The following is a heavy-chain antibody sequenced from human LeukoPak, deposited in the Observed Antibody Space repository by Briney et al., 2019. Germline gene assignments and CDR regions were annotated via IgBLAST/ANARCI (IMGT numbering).Heavy chain of an antibody. Sequence: PGGSLRLSCAASGVTFSRYSMNWVRQAPGKGLEWVANIKQDGSEKYYVDSVKGRFTISRDNAKNSLYLQMNSLRAEDTAVYYCARYSSGWSYFDYWGQGTLVTVSS. CDR3: ARYSSGWSYFDY. CDR1: GVTFSRYS. V-gene: IGHV3-7*04. CDR2: IKQDGSEK. D-gene: IGHD6-19*01. J-gene: IGHJ4*02.